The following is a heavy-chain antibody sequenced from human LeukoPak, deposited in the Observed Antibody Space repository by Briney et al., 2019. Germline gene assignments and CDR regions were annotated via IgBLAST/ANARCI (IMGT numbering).Heavy chain of an antibody. V-gene: IGHV1-18*01. CDR3: ARGDHVRIYAESAFDF. CDR2: ISAYNGNT. D-gene: IGHD5/OR15-5a*01. Sequence: ASVKVSCKASGYTFTSYGISWVRQAPGQGLEWMGWISAYNGNTNYAQKLQGRVTMTTDTSTSTAYMELRSLRSEDTAVYYCARGDHVRIYAESAFDFWGQGTMVTVSS. CDR1: GYTFTSYG. J-gene: IGHJ3*01.